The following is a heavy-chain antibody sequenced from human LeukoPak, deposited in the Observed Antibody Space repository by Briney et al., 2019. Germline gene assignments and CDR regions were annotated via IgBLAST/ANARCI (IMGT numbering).Heavy chain of an antibody. V-gene: IGHV3-30*02. CDR2: IRYDGSNK. J-gene: IGHJ4*02. CDR3: ARGLVYGDYSPR. Sequence: GGSLRLSCAASGFTFSSYGMHWVRQAPGKGLEWVAFIRYDGSNKYYADSVKGRFTISRDNSKNTLYLQMNSLRAEDTAVYYCARGLVYGDYSPRWGQGTLVTVSS. D-gene: IGHD4-17*01. CDR1: GFTFSSYG.